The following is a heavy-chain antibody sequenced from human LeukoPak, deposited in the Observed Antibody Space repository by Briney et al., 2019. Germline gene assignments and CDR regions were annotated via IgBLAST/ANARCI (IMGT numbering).Heavy chain of an antibody. D-gene: IGHD6-13*01. CDR3: ARGLYSSSWYFVSPGGY. Sequence: GGSLRLSCAASGFTFDDYGMSWVRQAPGRGLQWVAGINWNGGNTGYADSVKGRFTISRDNAKSSLYLQMNSLRAEDTALYYCARGLYSSSWYFVSPGGYWGQGALVTVSS. CDR1: GFTFDDYG. V-gene: IGHV3-20*04. J-gene: IGHJ4*02. CDR2: INWNGGNT.